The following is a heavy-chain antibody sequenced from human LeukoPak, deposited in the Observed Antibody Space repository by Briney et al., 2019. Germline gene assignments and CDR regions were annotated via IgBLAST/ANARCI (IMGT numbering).Heavy chain of an antibody. CDR2: IYYSGST. D-gene: IGHD2-15*01. CDR3: ARDLGPTVARGYYYYYGVDV. CDR1: GGSISSSSYY. Sequence: SETLSLTCTVSGGSISSSSYYWGWIRQPPGKGLEWIGYIYYSGSTNYNPSLKSRVTISVDTSKNQFSLKLSSVTAADTAVYYCARDLGPTVARGYYYYYGVDVWGQGTTVTVSS. V-gene: IGHV4-61*01. J-gene: IGHJ6*02.